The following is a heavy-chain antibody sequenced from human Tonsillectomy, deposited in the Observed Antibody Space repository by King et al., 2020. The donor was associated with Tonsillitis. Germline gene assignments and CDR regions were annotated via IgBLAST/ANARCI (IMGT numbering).Heavy chain of an antibody. D-gene: IGHD3-22*01. J-gene: IGHJ4*02. V-gene: IGHV3-30*01. CDR1: GFTFSSYA. Sequence: VQLVESGGGVVQPGRSLRLSCAASGFTFSSYAMHWVRQAPGKGLEWVAVISYDGSNKYYADSVKGRFTISRDNSKNTLYLQMNSLRAEDTAVYYCAREWLLLACDYWGQGTLVTVS. CDR2: ISYDGSNK. CDR3: AREWLLLACDY.